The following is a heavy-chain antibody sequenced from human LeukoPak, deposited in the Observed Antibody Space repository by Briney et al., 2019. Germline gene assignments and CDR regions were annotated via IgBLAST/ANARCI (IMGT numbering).Heavy chain of an antibody. J-gene: IGHJ3*02. Sequence: ASVKVSCKASGYTFTSYYVHWVRQAPGQGLEWMGIINPSGGSTSYAQKFQGRVTMTRDTSTSTVYMELSSLRSEDTAVYYCARDYYYDSSGYYYSFHDAFDIWGQGTMVTVSS. CDR3: ARDYYYDSSGYYYSFHDAFDI. D-gene: IGHD3-22*01. CDR2: INPSGGST. V-gene: IGHV1-46*01. CDR1: GYTFTSYY.